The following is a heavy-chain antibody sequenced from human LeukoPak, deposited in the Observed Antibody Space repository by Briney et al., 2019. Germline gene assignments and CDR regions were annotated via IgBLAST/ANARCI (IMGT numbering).Heavy chain of an antibody. CDR1: GFTFTSSA. D-gene: IGHD3-16*02. CDR3: AALRLGELSLYGFFDY. CDR2: IVVGSGNT. V-gene: IGHV1-58*01. J-gene: IGHJ4*02. Sequence: SVKVSCKASGFTFTSSAVQWVRQARGQRLEWIGWIVVGSGNTNYAQKFQERVAITRDMSTSTAYMELSSLRSEDTAVYYCAALRLGELSLYGFFDYWGQGTLVTVSS.